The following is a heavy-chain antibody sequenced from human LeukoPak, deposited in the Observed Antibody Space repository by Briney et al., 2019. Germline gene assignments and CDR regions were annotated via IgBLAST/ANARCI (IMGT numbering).Heavy chain of an antibody. Sequence: PSETLSLTCTVSGGSISSSSYYWGWIRQPPGKGLEWIGYIYYSGSTYYNPSLKSRVTISVDTSKNQFSLKLSSVTAADTAVYYCARDDFIHAFDIWGQGTMVTVSS. CDR3: ARDDFIHAFDI. CDR2: IYYSGST. D-gene: IGHD3-3*01. J-gene: IGHJ3*02. CDR1: GGSISSSSYY. V-gene: IGHV4-39*07.